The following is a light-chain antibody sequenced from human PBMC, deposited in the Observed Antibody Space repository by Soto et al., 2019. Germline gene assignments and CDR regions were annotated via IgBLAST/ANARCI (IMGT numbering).Light chain of an antibody. Sequence: DIQITQSPSPLSASVGDRVTITCRASQSISSWLAWYQQKPGKAPNLLIYDAASLAAGVPSRFSGRGTGTDFTLTINSLQPTDFATYYCQQYNSYPWTFGQGTKVDI. CDR1: QSISSW. CDR2: DAA. V-gene: IGKV1-5*01. J-gene: IGKJ1*01. CDR3: QQYNSYPWT.